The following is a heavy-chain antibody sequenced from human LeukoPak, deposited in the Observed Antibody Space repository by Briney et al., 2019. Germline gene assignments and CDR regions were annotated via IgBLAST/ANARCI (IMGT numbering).Heavy chain of an antibody. J-gene: IGHJ4*02. CDR3: AKRYCSSTTCYDDRGAFDY. CDR2: IYHSGST. V-gene: IGHV4-38-2*02. D-gene: IGHD2-2*01. CDR1: GYSISSGNY. Sequence: SETLSLTCTVSGYSISSGNYWDWIRQPPGKGLEWIGSIYHSGSTYYNPSLKSRVTISVDTSKNQFSLKLSSVTAADTAVYYCAKRYCSSTTCYDDRGAFDYWGQGTLVSVSS.